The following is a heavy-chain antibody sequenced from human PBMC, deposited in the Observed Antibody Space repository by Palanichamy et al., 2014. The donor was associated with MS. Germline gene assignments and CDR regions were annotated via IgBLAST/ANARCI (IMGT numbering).Heavy chain of an antibody. CDR2: IYSGGST. Sequence: EVQLVESGGGLIQPGGSLRLSCAASGFTVSSIYMSWVRQAPGKGLQWVSVIYSGGSTYYADSVKGRFTISGDNSKSTLYLQMNSLRAEDTAVYYCARGGSYYFFDYWGQGTLVTVSS. V-gene: IGHV3-53*01. CDR3: ARGGSYYFFDY. J-gene: IGHJ4*02. CDR1: GFTVSSIY. D-gene: IGHD1-26*01.